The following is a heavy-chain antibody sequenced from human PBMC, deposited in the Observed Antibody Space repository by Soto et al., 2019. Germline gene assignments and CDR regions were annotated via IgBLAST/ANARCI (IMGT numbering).Heavy chain of an antibody. D-gene: IGHD3-9*01. V-gene: IGHV3-21*01. CDR3: AREAPYYDILTGYPKYYFDY. J-gene: IGHJ4*02. CDR2: ISSSSSYI. Sequence: GGSLRLSCAASGFTFSSYAMSWVRQAPGKGLEWVSSISSSSSYIYYADSVKGRFTISRDNAKNSLYLQMNSLRAEDTAVYYCAREAPYYDILTGYPKYYFDYWGQGTQVTVSS. CDR1: GFTFSSYA.